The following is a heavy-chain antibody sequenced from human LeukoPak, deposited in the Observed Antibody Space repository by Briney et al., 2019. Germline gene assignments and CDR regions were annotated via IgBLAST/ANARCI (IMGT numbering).Heavy chain of an antibody. J-gene: IGHJ4*02. Sequence: GGSLRLSCAASGFTFSSYGMHWVRQAPGKGLEWVAVIWYDGSNKYYADSVKGRFAISRDNSKNTLYLQMNSLRAEDTAVYYCARARALQQLFVDYWGQGTLVTVSS. CDR3: ARARALQQLFVDY. CDR1: GFTFSSYG. V-gene: IGHV3-33*01. CDR2: IWYDGSNK. D-gene: IGHD6-13*01.